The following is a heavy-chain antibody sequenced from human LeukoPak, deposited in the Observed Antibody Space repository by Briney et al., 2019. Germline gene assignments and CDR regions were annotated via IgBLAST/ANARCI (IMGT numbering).Heavy chain of an antibody. CDR2: IYYRGST. V-gene: IGHV4-39*07. D-gene: IGHD3-3*01. CDR1: GGSISSTSYY. CDR3: ARGEDYDFWSGSPSFDY. J-gene: IGHJ4*02. Sequence: SETLSLTCTVSGGSISSTSYYRGWIRQPPGKGLEWIGSIYYRGSTYYNPSLKSRVTISVDRSKNQFSLKLSSVTAADTAVYYCARGEDYDFWSGSPSFDYWGQGTLVTVSS.